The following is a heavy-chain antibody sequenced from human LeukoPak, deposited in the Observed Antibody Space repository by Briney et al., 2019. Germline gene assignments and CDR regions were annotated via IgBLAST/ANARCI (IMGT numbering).Heavy chain of an antibody. Sequence: GGSLRLSCAASGFTFSSYSMNWVRQAPGKGLEWVSSISSSSSYIYYADSVKGRFTISRDNAKNSLYLQMNSLRAEGTAVYYCAREDDYGDYDPYYYYYYMDVWGKGTTVTVSS. CDR3: AREDDYGDYDPYYYYYYMDV. CDR1: GFTFSSYS. CDR2: ISSSSSYI. D-gene: IGHD4-17*01. V-gene: IGHV3-21*01. J-gene: IGHJ6*03.